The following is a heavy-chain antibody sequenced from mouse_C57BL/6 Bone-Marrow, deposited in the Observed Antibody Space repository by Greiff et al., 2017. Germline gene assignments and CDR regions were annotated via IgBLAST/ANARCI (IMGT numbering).Heavy chain of an antibody. CDR2: IYPSDSET. CDR3: ARGGYDYAWFAY. Sequence: QVHVKQPGAELVRPGSSVKLSCKASGYTFTSSWMDWVKQRPGQGLEWIGNIYPSDSETHYNQKFKDKATLTVDKSSSTAYMQLSSLTSEDSAVYYCARGGYDYAWFAYWGQGTLVTVSA. V-gene: IGHV1-61*01. J-gene: IGHJ3*01. CDR1: GYTFTSSW. D-gene: IGHD2-4*01.